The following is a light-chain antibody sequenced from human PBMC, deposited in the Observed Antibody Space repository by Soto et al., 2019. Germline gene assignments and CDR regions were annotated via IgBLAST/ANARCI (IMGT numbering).Light chain of an antibody. CDR3: SSYAGSNNQV. CDR1: SSDVGGYNY. CDR2: EVS. J-gene: IGLJ1*01. Sequence: QSALTQPPSASGSPGQPVTISCTGTSSDVGGYNYVSWYQQHPGRVPKLMIYEVSKRPSGVPDRFSGSKSGNTASLTVSGLQTEDEADYYCSSYAGSNNQVFGTGTKVTVL. V-gene: IGLV2-8*01.